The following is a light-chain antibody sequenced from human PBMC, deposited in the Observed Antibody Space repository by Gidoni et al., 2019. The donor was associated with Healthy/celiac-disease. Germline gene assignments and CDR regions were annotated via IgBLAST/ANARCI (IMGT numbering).Light chain of an antibody. CDR1: SSNIGSNT. CDR3: AAWDDSLNGYV. J-gene: IGLJ1*01. V-gene: IGLV1-44*01. Sequence: QSVLTQPPSASGTPGQRVTISCSGSSSNIGSNTVNWYQPLPGTAPKLLIYRNNQRPSGVPDRFSGSKSGTSASLAISGLQSEDEADYYGAAWDDSLNGYVFGTGTKVTVL. CDR2: RNN.